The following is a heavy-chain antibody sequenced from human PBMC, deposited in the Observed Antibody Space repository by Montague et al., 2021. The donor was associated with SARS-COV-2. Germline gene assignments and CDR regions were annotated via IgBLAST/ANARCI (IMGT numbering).Heavy chain of an antibody. Sequence: SETLSLTCTVSGGSISSYYWSWIRQPPGKGLEWIGYIYYSGSTHYNPSLKSRVTISVDTSKNQFSLKLSSVTAADTAVYYCARRSLGYCSGGSCYSGYDYWGQGTLVTVSS. CDR2: IYYSGST. J-gene: IGHJ4*02. CDR1: GGSISSYY. CDR3: ARRSLGYCSGGSCYSGYDY. V-gene: IGHV4-59*01. D-gene: IGHD2-15*01.